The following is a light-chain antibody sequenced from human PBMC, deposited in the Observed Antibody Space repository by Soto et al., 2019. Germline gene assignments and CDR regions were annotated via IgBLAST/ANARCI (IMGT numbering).Light chain of an antibody. Sequence: QSVLTQPPSASGTPGQRVTISCSGSSSNIGSNPVNWYQQLPGTAPKLLIYSNNQRPSGVADRFSGSKSGTSASLAISGLQSEDEADYYCAAWDDSLNGVVFGGGTQLTVL. V-gene: IGLV1-44*01. J-gene: IGLJ2*01. CDR3: AAWDDSLNGVV. CDR1: SSNIGSNP. CDR2: SNN.